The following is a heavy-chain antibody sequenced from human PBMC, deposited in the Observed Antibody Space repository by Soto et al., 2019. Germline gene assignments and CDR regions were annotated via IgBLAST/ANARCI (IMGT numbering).Heavy chain of an antibody. CDR2: ISNSGSSI. CDR1: GFTFSSFS. J-gene: IGHJ4*02. Sequence: EVQLVESGGGLVQPGGSLRLSCAASGFTFSSFSMNWVRQAPGKGLEWLSFISNSGSSIYYADSVKGRFTISGDNAKNSLYLQMNSLRAEDTAVYYCARDIAVDLDFWGQGTLGTVSS. CDR3: ARDIAVDLDF. D-gene: IGHD6-19*01. V-gene: IGHV3-48*01.